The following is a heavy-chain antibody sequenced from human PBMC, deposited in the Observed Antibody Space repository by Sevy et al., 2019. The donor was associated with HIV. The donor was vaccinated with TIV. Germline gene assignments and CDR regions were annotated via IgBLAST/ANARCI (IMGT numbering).Heavy chain of an antibody. CDR1: GFTFSTYA. CDR2: ISRSGRST. Sequence: GGSLRLSCAASGFTFSTYAMNWVRQAPGKGLEWVSSISRSGRSTYSADSVEGRFTISRDNFKNTLYWQLSSLRVDDTAVYYCAKGDCDGGSCPRDYYYYGMDVWGQGTTVTVSS. CDR3: AKGDCDGGSCPRDYYYYGMDV. V-gene: IGHV3-23*01. D-gene: IGHD2-15*01. J-gene: IGHJ6*02.